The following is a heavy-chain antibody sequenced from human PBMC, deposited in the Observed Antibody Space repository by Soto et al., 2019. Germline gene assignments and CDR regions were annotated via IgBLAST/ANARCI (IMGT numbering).Heavy chain of an antibody. D-gene: IGHD1-1*01. CDR3: VRHGNGTPYYFDF. J-gene: IGHJ4*02. Sequence: EVQLVQSGAEVKKPGESLTISCKGSGYKFIGSWISWVRQMPGKGLEWVGRIDPSDSYTSYSPSFQGHVTISVDKSISTAYLQWRSLQASDTAKYYCVRHGNGTPYYFDFWGRGTLVPVSS. CDR1: GYKFIGSW. V-gene: IGHV5-10-1*03. CDR2: IDPSDSYT.